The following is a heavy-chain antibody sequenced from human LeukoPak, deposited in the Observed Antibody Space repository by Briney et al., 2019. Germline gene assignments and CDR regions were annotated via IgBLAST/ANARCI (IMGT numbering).Heavy chain of an antibody. Sequence: GGSLRLSCAASGFTFSSYAMSWVRQAPGKGLEWVSSISGSGGRTHYTDSVKGRFTISRDNSKNTLYLQMNSLRAEDTAVCYCATPPTVTRNYWGQGTLVTVSS. D-gene: IGHD4-17*01. CDR1: GFTFSSYA. V-gene: IGHV3-23*01. J-gene: IGHJ4*02. CDR3: ATPPTVTRNY. CDR2: ISGSGGRT.